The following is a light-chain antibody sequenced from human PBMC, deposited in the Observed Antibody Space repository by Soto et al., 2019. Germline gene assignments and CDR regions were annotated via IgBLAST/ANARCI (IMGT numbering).Light chain of an antibody. CDR2: DAS. CDR3: QQRSNWHPT. CDR1: QSVKSSY. J-gene: IGKJ4*01. V-gene: IGKV3D-11*02. Sequence: EIVLTQSPGALSLSLGERAPLSCRASQSVKSSYLAWYQQKPGQAPRLLIYDASNRATGIPARFSGSGPGTDFTLTISSLEPEDFAVYYCQQRSNWHPTFGGGTKVDIK.